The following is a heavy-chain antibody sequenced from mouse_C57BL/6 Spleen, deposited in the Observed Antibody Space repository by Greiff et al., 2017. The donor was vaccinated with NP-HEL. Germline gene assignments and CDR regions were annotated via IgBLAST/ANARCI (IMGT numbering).Heavy chain of an antibody. D-gene: IGHD2-4*01. CDR2: ISDGGSYT. J-gene: IGHJ2*01. V-gene: IGHV5-4*01. Sequence: EVMLVESGGGLVKPGGSLKLSCAASGFTFSSYAMSWVRQTPEKRLEWVATISDGGSYTYYPDNVKGRFTISRDNAKNNLYLQMSHLKSEDTAMYYCARDLYYDYLYYFDYWGQGTTLTVSS. CDR3: ARDLYYDYLYYFDY. CDR1: GFTFSSYA.